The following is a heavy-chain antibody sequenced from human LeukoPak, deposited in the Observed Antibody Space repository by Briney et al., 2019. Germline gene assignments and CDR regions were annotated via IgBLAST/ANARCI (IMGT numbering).Heavy chain of an antibody. CDR1: GYTFTDYY. V-gene: IGHV1-2*06. J-gene: IGHJ4*02. CDR3: ASAAYTGAWYVY. Sequence: GSSVKVSCKASGYTFTDYYMHWVRQAPGQGLEGMGRINPDSGGTNYIQRFQGRVTMTRDTSISTAYLELTWLRSDDTAVYYCASAAYTGAWYVYWGPGTLVTVSS. D-gene: IGHD6-19*01. CDR2: INPDSGGT.